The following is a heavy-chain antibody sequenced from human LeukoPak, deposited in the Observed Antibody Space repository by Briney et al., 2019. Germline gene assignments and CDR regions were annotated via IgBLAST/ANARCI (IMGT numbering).Heavy chain of an antibody. CDR1: GFTFSSYA. V-gene: IGHV3-30-3*01. CDR2: ISYDGSNK. J-gene: IGHJ4*02. CDR3: ARDLWFDSSGYYQY. Sequence: PGGSLRLSCAASGFTFSSYAMHWVRQAPGKGLEWVAVISYDGSNKYYADSVKGRFTISRDNSKNTLYLQMNSLRAEDTAVYYCARDLWFDSSGYYQYWGQGTLVTVSS. D-gene: IGHD3-22*01.